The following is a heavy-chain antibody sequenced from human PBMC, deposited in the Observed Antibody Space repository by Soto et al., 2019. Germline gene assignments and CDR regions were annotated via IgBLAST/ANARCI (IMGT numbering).Heavy chain of an antibody. D-gene: IGHD1-1*01. CDR3: ARAKFHFDSDGSSFTTHFDH. J-gene: IGHJ4*02. V-gene: IGHV1-69*01. Sequence: QVQLVQSGAEVKKPGSSVKVSCSASGDTFSSYGISWVRQAPGQGLEWLGGIIPVFAITKYAQKFQGRITFTSDDSSSSTYMELSSLSSEDTAVYYCARAKFHFDSDGSSFTTHFDHCGQGNPVTVSS. CDR1: GDTFSSYG. CDR2: IIPVFAIT.